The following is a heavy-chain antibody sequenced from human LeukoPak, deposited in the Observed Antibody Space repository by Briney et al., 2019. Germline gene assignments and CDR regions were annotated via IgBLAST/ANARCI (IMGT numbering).Heavy chain of an antibody. CDR3: ARVNYYDSSGFDY. D-gene: IGHD3-22*01. V-gene: IGHV1-2*02. CDR1: GYTFTGYY. Sequence: ASVKVSCKASGYTFTGYYMHWVRQAPGQGLEWMGWINPNSGGTNYAQKFQGRVTMTRDTSISTAYMELSRLRPDDTAVYYCARVNYYDSSGFDYWGQGTLVTVSS. CDR2: INPNSGGT. J-gene: IGHJ4*02.